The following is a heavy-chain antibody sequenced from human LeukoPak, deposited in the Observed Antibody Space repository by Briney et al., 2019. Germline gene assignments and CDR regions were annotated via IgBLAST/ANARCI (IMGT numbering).Heavy chain of an antibody. V-gene: IGHV3-23*01. CDR1: GFTFSSYA. CDR3: AKLLISGGESNWFDP. Sequence: GGSLRPSCAASGFTFSSYAMSWVRQAPGKGLEWVSAISGSGGSTYYADSVKGRFTISRDNSKNTLYLQMNSLRAEDTAVYYCAKLLISGGESNWFDPWGQGTLVTVSS. D-gene: IGHD2-15*01. CDR2: ISGSGGST. J-gene: IGHJ5*02.